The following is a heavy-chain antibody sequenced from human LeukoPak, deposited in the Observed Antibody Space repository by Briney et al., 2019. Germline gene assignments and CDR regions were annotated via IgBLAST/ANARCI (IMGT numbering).Heavy chain of an antibody. D-gene: IGHD4-17*01. V-gene: IGHV3-48*01. J-gene: IGHJ3*02. CDR3: ARSHYGDYDAFDI. CDR1: GFTFSSYE. Sequence: GGSLRLSCAASGFTFSSYEMNCVRQAPGKGQEWVSYISSSSSTIYYADSVKGRFTISSDSAKNSLYLQMHSLRAEDTAVYYCARSHYGDYDAFDIWGQGTMVTVSS. CDR2: ISSSSSTI.